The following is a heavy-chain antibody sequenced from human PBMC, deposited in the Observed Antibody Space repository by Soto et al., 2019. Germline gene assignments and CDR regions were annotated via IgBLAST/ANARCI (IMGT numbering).Heavy chain of an antibody. CDR3: AKDLGSGYRFDY. J-gene: IGHJ4*02. Sequence: QVQLVQSGPEVKKPGASVKVACKASGYTFLKYGINWVRQAPGQGLEWMGGIQTDNDHASFAQKFEGRVTMTADTSTRKVYMELRDLSSDDKAVYYCAKDLGSGYRFDYWGQGNPVTVSS. CDR2: IQTDNDHA. V-gene: IGHV1-18*01. D-gene: IGHD3-9*01. CDR1: GYTFLKYG.